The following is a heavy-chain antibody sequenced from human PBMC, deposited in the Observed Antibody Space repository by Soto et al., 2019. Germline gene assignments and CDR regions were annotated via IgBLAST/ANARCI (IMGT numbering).Heavy chain of an antibody. D-gene: IGHD3-3*01. Sequence: GSLRLSCAASGFTVSSNYMSWVRQAPGKGLEWVPVIYSGGSTYYADSVKGRFTISRDNSKNTLYLQMNSLRAEDTAVYYCARDLYYDFWSGYYSSAFDIWGQGTMVTVSS. CDR1: GFTVSSNY. V-gene: IGHV3-53*01. CDR2: IYSGGST. J-gene: IGHJ3*02. CDR3: ARDLYYDFWSGYYSSAFDI.